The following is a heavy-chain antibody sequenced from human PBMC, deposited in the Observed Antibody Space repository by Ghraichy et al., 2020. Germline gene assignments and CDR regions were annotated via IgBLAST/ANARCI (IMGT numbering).Heavy chain of an antibody. Sequence: WVSAISGSVGSTYYADSVKGRFTISRDNSKNTLYLQMNSLRAEDTAVYYCAKGPGLKNSGYTFDYWGQ. CDR3: AKGPGLKNSGYTFDY. J-gene: IGHJ4*02. V-gene: IGHV3-23*01. D-gene: IGHD3-22*01. CDR2: ISGSVGST.